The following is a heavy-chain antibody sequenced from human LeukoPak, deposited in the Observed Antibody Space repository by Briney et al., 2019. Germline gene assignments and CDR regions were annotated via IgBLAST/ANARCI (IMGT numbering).Heavy chain of an antibody. CDR2: IKEDGSEK. CDR3: ARTLVVVMYYGMDV. J-gene: IGHJ6*02. V-gene: IGHV3-7*01. D-gene: IGHD3-22*01. CDR1: GFTFSNAW. Sequence: GGSLRLSCAASGFTFSNAWMSWVRQAPGKGLEWVASIKEDGSEKSYMDSVKGRFTISRDNAKNSLYLQMNSLRAEDTAVYYCARTLVVVMYYGMDVWGQGTTVTVSS.